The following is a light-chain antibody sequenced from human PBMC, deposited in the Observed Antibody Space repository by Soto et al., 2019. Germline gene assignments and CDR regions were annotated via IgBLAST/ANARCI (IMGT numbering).Light chain of an antibody. CDR3: QQYKTYPWT. J-gene: IGKJ1*01. CDR2: DAS. Sequence: DIQLAQSPSTLSASVGDRVTITCQAGQDIRKNLNWYQQKSGKAPRLLIYDASTLESGVPSRFSGSASGTEFTLTISRLQPDDFATYCCQQYKTYPWTFGPGTKVDI. CDR1: QDIRKN. V-gene: IGKV1-5*01.